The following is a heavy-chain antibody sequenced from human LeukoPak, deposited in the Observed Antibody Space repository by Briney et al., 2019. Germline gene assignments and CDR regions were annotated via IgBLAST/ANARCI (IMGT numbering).Heavy chain of an antibody. V-gene: IGHV3-30*18. Sequence: PGGSLRLSCAASGFTFSSYGMHWVRQAPGKGLEWVAVISYDGSNKYYADSVKGRFTISRDNSKNTLYLQMNSLRAEDTAVYYCAKSLSAYYYDSSGFDYWGQGTLVTVSS. J-gene: IGHJ4*02. CDR1: GFTFSSYG. D-gene: IGHD3-22*01. CDR3: AKSLSAYYYDSSGFDY. CDR2: ISYDGSNK.